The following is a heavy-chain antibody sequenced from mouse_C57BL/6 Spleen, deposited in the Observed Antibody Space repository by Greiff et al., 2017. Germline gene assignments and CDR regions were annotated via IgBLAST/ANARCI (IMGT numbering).Heavy chain of an antibody. Sequence: EVQLQQSGPELVKPGASVKISCKASGYTFTDYYMNWVKQSHGKSLEWIGDINPNNGGTSYNQKFKGKATLTVDKSSSTAYMELRSLTSEDSAVYYCARSDDYWGQGTTLTVSS. CDR2: INPNNGGT. J-gene: IGHJ2*01. CDR3: ARSDDY. V-gene: IGHV1-26*01. CDR1: GYTFTDYY.